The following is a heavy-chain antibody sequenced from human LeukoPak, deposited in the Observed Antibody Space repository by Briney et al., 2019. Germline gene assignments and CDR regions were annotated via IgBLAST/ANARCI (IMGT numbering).Heavy chain of an antibody. J-gene: IGHJ4*02. CDR1: GYTFTSYD. Sequence: GASVKVSCKASGYTFTSYDINWVRQATGQGLEWMGWMNPNSGNTGYAQKFQGRVTITRNTSISTAYMELSSLRSEDTAVYYCARGFKTSYYDFWSGYYTSYDYWGQGTLVTVSS. CDR2: MNPNSGNT. CDR3: ARGFKTSYYDFWSGYYTSYDY. V-gene: IGHV1-8*03. D-gene: IGHD3-3*01.